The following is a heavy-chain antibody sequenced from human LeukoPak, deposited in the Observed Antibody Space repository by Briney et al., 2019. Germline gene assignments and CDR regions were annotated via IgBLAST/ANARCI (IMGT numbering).Heavy chain of an antibody. CDR3: ARRGYCSSTSCHSDFDY. J-gene: IGHJ4*02. CDR2: IIPILGIA. D-gene: IGHD2-2*01. Sequence: GASVKVSCKASGGTFSSYAISWVRQAPGQGLEWMGRIIPILGIANYAQKFQGRVTITADKSTSTAYMELSSLRSEDTAVYYCARRGYCSSTSCHSDFDYWGQGTLVTVSS. CDR1: GGTFSSYA. V-gene: IGHV1-69*04.